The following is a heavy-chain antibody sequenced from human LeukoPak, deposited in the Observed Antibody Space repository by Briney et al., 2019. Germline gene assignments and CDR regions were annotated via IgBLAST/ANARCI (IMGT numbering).Heavy chain of an antibody. Sequence: ASVKVSCKASGYTFTSYYMHWERHAPGQGLEWMGIINPSGGSTSYAQKFQGSVTMTSDTSTTTVYMELSSLSSEDTAVYYCARGRWLARSLDYWGQGTLVTVSS. CDR3: ARGRWLARSLDY. CDR2: INPSGGST. CDR1: GYTFTSYY. V-gene: IGHV1-46*01. D-gene: IGHD6-19*01. J-gene: IGHJ4*02.